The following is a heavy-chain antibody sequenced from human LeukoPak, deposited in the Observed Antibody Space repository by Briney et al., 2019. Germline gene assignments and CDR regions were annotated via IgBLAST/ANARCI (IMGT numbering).Heavy chain of an antibody. CDR3: ARLRITIFGVVIMNDY. V-gene: IGHV1-18*01. CDR1: GYTFTSYG. D-gene: IGHD3-3*01. Sequence: GASVKVSCKASGYTFTSYGISWVRQAPGQGLEWMGWISAYNGNTNYAQKLQGRVTMTTDTSTSTAYMELRSLRSDDTAVYYRARLRITIFGVVIMNDYWGQGTLVTVSS. J-gene: IGHJ4*02. CDR2: ISAYNGNT.